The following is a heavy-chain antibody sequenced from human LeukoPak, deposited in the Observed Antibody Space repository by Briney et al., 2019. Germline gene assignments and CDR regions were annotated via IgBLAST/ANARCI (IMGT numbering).Heavy chain of an antibody. V-gene: IGHV3-30*04. CDR1: GFTFSSYA. D-gene: IGHD3-9*01. Sequence: GGSLRLSCAASGFTFSSYAMHWVRQAPGKGLEWVAVISYDGSNKYYADSVKGRFTISRDNSKNTLYLQMNSLRAEDTAVYYCAKDDILTGYYPTLFDYWGQGTLVTVSS. CDR2: ISYDGSNK. J-gene: IGHJ4*02. CDR3: AKDDILTGYYPTLFDY.